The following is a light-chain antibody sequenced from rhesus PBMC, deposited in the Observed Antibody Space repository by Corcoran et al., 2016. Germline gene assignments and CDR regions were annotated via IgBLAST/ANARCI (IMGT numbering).Light chain of an antibody. J-gene: IGKJ4*01. Sequence: DIQMTQSPFSLSASVGDRVTITCRASQGISNRLAWYQQKPGKAPKLLIYKASTLQSGAPSRFSGSGSWTEFTLTISSLQPEDFATCDCKRHNSTPLTFGGGTKVEIK. V-gene: IGKV1-21*01. CDR1: QGISNR. CDR3: KRHNSTPLT. CDR2: KAS.